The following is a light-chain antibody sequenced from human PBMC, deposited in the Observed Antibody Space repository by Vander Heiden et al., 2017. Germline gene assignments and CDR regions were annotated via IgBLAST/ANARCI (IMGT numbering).Light chain of an antibody. V-gene: IGKV3-11*01. CDR1: QSVGSY. J-gene: IGKJ4*01. Sequence: DIVLTQSPATLSSSPGERATLSCRASQSVGSYLPWYQQKPGQAPRLLIYDASNRASGIPARFSGSGSGTDFTLTISSLEPEDFAVYYCQQRCNWPLTFGGGTKVEIK. CDR3: QQRCNWPLT. CDR2: DAS.